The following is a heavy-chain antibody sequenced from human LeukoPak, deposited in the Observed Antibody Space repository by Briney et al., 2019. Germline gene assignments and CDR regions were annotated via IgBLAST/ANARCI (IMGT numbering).Heavy chain of an antibody. CDR2: IYYSGST. J-gene: IGHJ4*02. Sequence: SETLSLTCTVSGGSISSGGYYWSWIRQHPGKGLEWIGYIYYSGSTYCNPSLKSRVTISVDTSKNQFSLKLSSVTAADTAAYYCARAVAAWYYFDYWGQGTLVTVSS. CDR3: ARAVAAWYYFDY. D-gene: IGHD2-15*01. V-gene: IGHV4-31*03. CDR1: GGSISSGGYY.